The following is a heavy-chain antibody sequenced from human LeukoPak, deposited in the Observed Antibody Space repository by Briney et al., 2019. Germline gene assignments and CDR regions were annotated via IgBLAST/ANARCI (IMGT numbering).Heavy chain of an antibody. CDR2: ISSSSSTI. V-gene: IGHV3-48*01. Sequence: PGGSLRLSCAASGFTFSSYSMNWVRQAPGKGLEWVSYISSSSSTIYYADSVKGRFTISRDNAKNSLYLQVNSLRAEDTAVYYCARERYYDSSAPTRYYGMDVWGQGTTVTVSS. CDR3: ARERYYDSSAPTRYYGMDV. CDR1: GFTFSSYS. J-gene: IGHJ6*02. D-gene: IGHD3-22*01.